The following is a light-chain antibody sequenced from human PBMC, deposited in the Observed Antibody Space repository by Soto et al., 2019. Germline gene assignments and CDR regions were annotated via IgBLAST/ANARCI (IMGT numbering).Light chain of an antibody. CDR2: EVS. CDR3: TSYTSSNPLDV. V-gene: IGLV2-14*01. CDR1: SSDVGGYNY. Sequence: QSALTQPASVSGSPGQSITISCTGTSSDVGGYNYVSWYQQHPGKAPKLMIYEVSNRPSGVSNRFSGSKSGNTASLTISGLQAEDEADYYCTSYTSSNPLDVFGTGTKLTVL. J-gene: IGLJ1*01.